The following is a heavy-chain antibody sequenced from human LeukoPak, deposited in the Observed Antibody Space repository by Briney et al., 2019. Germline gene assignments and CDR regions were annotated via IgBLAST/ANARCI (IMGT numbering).Heavy chain of an antibody. CDR2: IRHDGSET. Sequence: PGGSLRLSCAASGFTFSDYWMNWVRQAPGKGLEWVANIRHDGSETYYVDSLRGRFTISRDNAKNLVYLQMSSLRAEDTAIYYCARDETYDYESNGYLDFWGQGTVVTVSS. V-gene: IGHV3-7*01. CDR3: ARDETYDYESNGYLDF. D-gene: IGHD3-22*01. J-gene: IGHJ4*02. CDR1: GFTFSDYW.